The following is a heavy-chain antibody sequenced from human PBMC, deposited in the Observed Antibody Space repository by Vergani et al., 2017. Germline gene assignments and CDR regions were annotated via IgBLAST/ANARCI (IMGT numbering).Heavy chain of an antibody. CDR1: GASVNSYY. V-gene: IGHV4-59*02. J-gene: IGHJ4*02. CDR2: VSFRGDT. Sequence: QVKLQESGPGLVKPSETLSLTCTVSGASVNSYYWSWIRQPPGTGLEWMGYVSFRGDTLYDPSLKGRMTISLNTSSNQFSLYLTSVTAADTAVYYCARARVYYGAGSPDYWGQGTLVTVSS. CDR3: ARARVYYGAGSPDY. D-gene: IGHD3-10*01.